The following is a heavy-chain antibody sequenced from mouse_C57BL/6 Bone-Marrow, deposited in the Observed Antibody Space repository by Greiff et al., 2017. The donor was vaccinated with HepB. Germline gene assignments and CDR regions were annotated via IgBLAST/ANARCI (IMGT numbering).Heavy chain of an antibody. J-gene: IGHJ4*01. CDR2: IDPENGDT. Sequence: EVKLVESGAELVRPGASVKLSCTASGFNIKDDYMHWVKQRPEQGLEWIGWIDPENGDTEYASKFQGKATITADTSSNTAYLQLSSLTSEDTAVYYCARGVVGAMDYWGQGTSVTVSS. CDR3: ARGVVGAMDY. D-gene: IGHD1-1*01. V-gene: IGHV14-4*01. CDR1: GFNIKDDY.